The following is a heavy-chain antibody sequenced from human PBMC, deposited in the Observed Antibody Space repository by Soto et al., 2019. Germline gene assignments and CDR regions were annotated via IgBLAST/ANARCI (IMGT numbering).Heavy chain of an antibody. CDR3: ARSSISKKIDY. J-gene: IGHJ4*02. CDR2: IYYSGST. CDR1: GGSINSGGYY. D-gene: IGHD2-2*01. V-gene: IGHV4-31*03. Sequence: SETLSLTCSVSGGSINSGGYYWSWVRQHPGKGLEWIGNIYYSGSTNYNPSLKSRVTISIDTSKTHFSLKLSSVTAADTAVYYCARSSISKKIDYWGQGTLVTVSS.